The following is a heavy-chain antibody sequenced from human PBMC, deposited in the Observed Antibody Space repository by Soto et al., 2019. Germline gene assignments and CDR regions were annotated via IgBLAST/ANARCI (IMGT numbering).Heavy chain of an antibody. Sequence: QVQLQQWGAGLLKPSETLSLTCAVYGGSFSGYYWSWIRQPPGKGLEWIGEINHSGSTNYNPSLKRRVIISVDTSKNQFSLKLSSVTAADTAVYYCEKGYGRNFDYWGQGTLVTVSS. D-gene: IGHD3-10*01. V-gene: IGHV4-34*01. CDR2: INHSGST. J-gene: IGHJ4*02. CDR1: GGSFSGYY. CDR3: EKGYGRNFDY.